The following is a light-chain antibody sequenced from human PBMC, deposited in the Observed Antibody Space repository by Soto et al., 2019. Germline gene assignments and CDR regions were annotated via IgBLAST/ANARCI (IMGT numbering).Light chain of an antibody. Sequence: QSALTQPASVSGSPGQSITISCTGTSSDVGSYNLVSWYQQHPGKAPKLMIYEVSKRPSGVSNRFSGSKSGNTASLTISGLQAEDEADYYCCSYAGISTGVVFGGGTKLTVL. CDR3: CSYAGISTGVV. J-gene: IGLJ2*01. V-gene: IGLV2-23*02. CDR1: SSDVGSYNL. CDR2: EVS.